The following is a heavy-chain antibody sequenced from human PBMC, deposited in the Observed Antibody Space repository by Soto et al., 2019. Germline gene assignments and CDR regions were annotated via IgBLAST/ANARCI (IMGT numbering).Heavy chain of an antibody. CDR2: IYYSGST. CDR3: ARLGVLFEPPGDYYCYGMDF. CDR1: GGSISSSSYY. J-gene: IGHJ6*02. Sequence: SETLSLTCTVSGGSISSSSYYWGWIRQPPGKGLEWIGSIYYSGSTYYNPSLKSRVTISVDTSKNQFSLKLSSVTAADTAVYYCARLGVLFEPPGDYYCYGMDFWGQGTTVTVSS. D-gene: IGHD2-8*01. V-gene: IGHV4-39*01.